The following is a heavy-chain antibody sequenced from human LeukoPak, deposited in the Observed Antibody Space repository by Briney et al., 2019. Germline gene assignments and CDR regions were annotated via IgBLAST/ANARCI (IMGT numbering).Heavy chain of an antibody. CDR3: ARDSRITMVRGVIPYYYYMDV. V-gene: IGHV3-23*01. CDR1: GFTFSSYG. Sequence: GGSLRLSCAASGFTFSSYGMSWVRQAPGKGLEWVSAISGSGGSTYYADSVKGRFTISRDNSKNTLYLQMNSLRAEDTAVYYCARDSRITMVRGVIPYYYYMDVWGKGTTVTISS. J-gene: IGHJ6*03. D-gene: IGHD3-10*01. CDR2: ISGSGGST.